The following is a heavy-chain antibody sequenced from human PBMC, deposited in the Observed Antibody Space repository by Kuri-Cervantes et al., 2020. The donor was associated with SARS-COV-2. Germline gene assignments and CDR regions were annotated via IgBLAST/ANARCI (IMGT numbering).Heavy chain of an antibody. D-gene: IGHD1-1*01. J-gene: IGHJ4*02. CDR1: GFTFSGYA. CDR2: ISGSGGST. CDR3: VRDGDHWNFDY. V-gene: IGHV3-23*01. Sequence: GGSLRLSCAASGFTFSGYAMGWVRQAPGKGLEWVSAISGSGGSTYYADSVKGRFTISRDNSKNTLYLQMNSLRAEDTAVYYCVRDGDHWNFDYWGQGTLVTVSS.